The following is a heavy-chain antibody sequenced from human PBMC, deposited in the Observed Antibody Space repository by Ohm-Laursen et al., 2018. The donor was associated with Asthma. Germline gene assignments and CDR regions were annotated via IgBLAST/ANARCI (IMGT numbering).Heavy chain of an antibody. CDR2: IHDSGNT. V-gene: IGHV4-61*01. J-gene: IGHJ5*02. CDR1: GGAVSSYSFY. Sequence: SETLSLTCTVSGGAVSSYSFYWHWIRQPPGKGLEWIGYIHDSGNTQYNPSLKSRVTISLDTSKRQFSLSLNSASAADTAVYYCARGVVSRTTPNWFDPWGQGTLVTVSS. CDR3: ARGVVSRTTPNWFDP. D-gene: IGHD2/OR15-2a*01.